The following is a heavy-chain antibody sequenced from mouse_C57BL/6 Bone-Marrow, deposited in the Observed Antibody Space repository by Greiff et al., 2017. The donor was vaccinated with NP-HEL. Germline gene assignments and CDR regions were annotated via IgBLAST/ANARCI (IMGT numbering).Heavy chain of an antibody. D-gene: IGHD2-1*01. CDR2: INSDGGST. V-gene: IGHV5-2*03. CDR1: EYEFPSHD. Sequence: EVKVEESGGGLVQPGESLKLSCESNEYEFPSHDMSWVRKTPEKRLELVAAINSDGGSTYYPDTMERRFIISRDNTKKTLYLQMSSLRSEDTALDYCARHLLWPYAMDYWGQGTSVTVSS. J-gene: IGHJ4*01. CDR3: ARHLLWPYAMDY.